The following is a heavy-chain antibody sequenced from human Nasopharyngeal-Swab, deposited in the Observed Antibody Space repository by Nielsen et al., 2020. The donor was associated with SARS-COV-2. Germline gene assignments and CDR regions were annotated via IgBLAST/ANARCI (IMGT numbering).Heavy chain of an antibody. CDR1: GFTFNDYD. D-gene: IGHD2-2*01. J-gene: IGHJ6*01. CDR3: ATVLSRTSPYGMDV. V-gene: IGHV3-13*01. CDR2: VGPAGDT. Sequence: GGSLRLSCEPSGFTFNDYDIYWVRQTAGAGLGWVSSVGPAGDTHYQDSVQGRFTISRENAKNSVFLQMDSLRVGDTGIYFCATVLSRTSPYGMDVWGRGTQVTVSS.